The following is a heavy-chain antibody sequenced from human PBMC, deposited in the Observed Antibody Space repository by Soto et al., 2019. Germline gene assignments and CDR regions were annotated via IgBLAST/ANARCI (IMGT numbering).Heavy chain of an antibody. CDR1: GGSISSGGYS. D-gene: IGHD3-3*01. CDR3: ASARKSIVRLGGVIIDLSHYLYFCL. CDR2: IYHSGST. V-gene: IGHV4-30-2*01. J-gene: IGHJ2*01. Sequence: QLQLQESGSGLLKPSQTLSLTCAVSGGSISSGGYSWSWIRQPPGKGLEWIGYIYHSGSTSYNPSLESRVLIAVDRSKNQFSPMLSSVAAADRAWYYCASARKSIVRLGGVIIDLSHYLYFCLSGRSPMVTASA.